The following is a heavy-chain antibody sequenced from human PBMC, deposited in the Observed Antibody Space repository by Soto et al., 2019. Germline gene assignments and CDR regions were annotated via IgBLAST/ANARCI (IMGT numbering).Heavy chain of an antibody. CDR2: INAGNGNT. D-gene: IGHD1-7*01. CDR1: GYTFTSYA. V-gene: IGHV1-3*01. Sequence: QVQLVQSGAEVKKPGASVKVSCKASGYTFTSYAMHWVRQAPGQRLEWMGWINAGNGNTKYSQKFQGRVTITRDTSARIAYMEMSSLRSEDTAVYYCARELERSAQRLYNWHYGWFYPWCQGTLVTVSS. J-gene: IGHJ5*02. CDR3: ARELERSAQRLYNWHYGWFYP.